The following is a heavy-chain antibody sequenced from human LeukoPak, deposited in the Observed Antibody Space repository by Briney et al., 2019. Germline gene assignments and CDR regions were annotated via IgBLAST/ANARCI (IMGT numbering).Heavy chain of an antibody. CDR3: ARYGSGSYYYYYYYMDV. V-gene: IGHV3-48*04. CDR2: ISSSGSTI. D-gene: IGHD3-10*01. CDR1: GFTFSSYG. Sequence: PGGSLRLSCAASGFTFSSYGMSWVRQAPGKGLEWVSYISSSGSTIYYADSVKGRFTISRDNAKNSLYLQMNSLRAEDTAVYYCARYGSGSYYYYYYYMDVWGKGTTVTISS. J-gene: IGHJ6*03.